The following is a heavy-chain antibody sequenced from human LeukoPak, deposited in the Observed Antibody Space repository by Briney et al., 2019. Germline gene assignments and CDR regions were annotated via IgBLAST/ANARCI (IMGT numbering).Heavy chain of an antibody. V-gene: IGHV3-48*01. CDR2: ISGSATIT. Sequence: PGGSLRLSCAASGFTFTTYGINWVRQAPGKGLEWVSYISGSATITYYTDSVKGRFTISRDYDKNSVSLQLSSLRAEDTAVYYCARSSDESGYPYYFDYWGQGALVTVSS. CDR1: GFTFTTYG. J-gene: IGHJ4*02. CDR3: ARSSDESGYPYYFDY. D-gene: IGHD3-22*01.